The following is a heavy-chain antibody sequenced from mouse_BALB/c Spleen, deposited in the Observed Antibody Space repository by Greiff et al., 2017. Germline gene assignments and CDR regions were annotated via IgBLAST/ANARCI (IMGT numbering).Heavy chain of an antibody. D-gene: IGHD2-4*01. J-gene: IGHJ4*01. CDR3: ASSSTMITNYAMDY. Sequence: VQLKESGAELVKPGASVKLSCTASGFNIKDTYMHWVKQRPEQGLEWIGRIDPANGNTKYDPKFQGKATITADTSSNTAYLQLSSLTSEDTAVYYCASSSTMITNYAMDYWGQGTSVTVSS. CDR1: GFNIKDTY. CDR2: IDPANGNT. V-gene: IGHV14-3*02.